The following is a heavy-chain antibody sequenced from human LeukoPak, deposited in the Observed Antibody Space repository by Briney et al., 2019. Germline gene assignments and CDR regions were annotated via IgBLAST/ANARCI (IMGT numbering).Heavy chain of an antibody. J-gene: IGHJ4*02. CDR1: GFTFSSYA. D-gene: IGHD5-12*01. V-gene: IGHV3-23*01. Sequence: AGGSLRLSCAASGFTFSSYAMSWVRQAPGKGLEWVSAISGSGGSTYYADSVKGRFTISRDNSKNTLYLQMNSLRAEDTVVYYCAKDLFPDSGYVYFDYWGQGTLVTVSS. CDR3: AKDLFPDSGYVYFDY. CDR2: ISGSGGST.